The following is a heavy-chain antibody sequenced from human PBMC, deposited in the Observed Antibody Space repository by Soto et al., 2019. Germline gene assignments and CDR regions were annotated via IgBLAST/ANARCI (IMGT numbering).Heavy chain of an antibody. D-gene: IGHD1-7*01. CDR3: ARDGLTGTTFYYYGMDV. CDR2: IIPIFGTA. V-gene: IGHV1-69*13. CDR1: GGTFSSYA. Sequence: SVKVSFKASGGTFSSYAISWVRQAPGQGLEWMGGIIPIFGTANYAQKFQGRVTITADESTSTAYMELSSLRSEDTAVYYCARDGLTGTTFYYYGMDVWGQGTTVTVSS. J-gene: IGHJ6*02.